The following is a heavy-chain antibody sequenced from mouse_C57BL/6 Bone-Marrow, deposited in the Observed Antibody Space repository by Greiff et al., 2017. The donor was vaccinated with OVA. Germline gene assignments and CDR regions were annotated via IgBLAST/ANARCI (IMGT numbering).Heavy chain of an antibody. Sequence: QVQLQQPGAELVKPGASVKLSCKASGYTFTSYWMQWVKQRPGQGLEWIGEIDPSDSYTNYNQKFKGTATLTVDTSSSTAYMQLSSLTSEDSAVYYCARMNSYGGFAYWGQGTLVTVSA. V-gene: IGHV1-50*01. CDR3: ARMNSYGGFAY. CDR2: IDPSDSYT. J-gene: IGHJ3*01. CDR1: GYTFTSYW. D-gene: IGHD5-2*01.